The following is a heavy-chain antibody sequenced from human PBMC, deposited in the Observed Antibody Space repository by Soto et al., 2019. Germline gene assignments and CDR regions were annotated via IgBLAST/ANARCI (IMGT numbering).Heavy chain of an antibody. V-gene: IGHV1-69*12. CDR1: GGTFSSYA. CDR2: IIPIFGTA. J-gene: IGHJ5*02. CDR3: AREGGWLAVAGTRWFDP. Sequence: QVQLVQSGAEVKKPGFSVKVSCKASGGTFSSYAISWVRQAPGQGLEWMGGIIPIFGTANYAQKFQGRVTITADESTSTAYRELRSRRSEGPAVYYCAREGGWLAVAGTRWFDPWGQGTLVTVSS. D-gene: IGHD6-19*01.